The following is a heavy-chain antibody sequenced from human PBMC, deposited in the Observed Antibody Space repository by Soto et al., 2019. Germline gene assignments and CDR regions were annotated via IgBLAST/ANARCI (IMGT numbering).Heavy chain of an antibody. J-gene: IGHJ3*02. D-gene: IGHD5-12*01. CDR2: ISPYNGNT. CDR1: GYTFISYG. CDR3: ARDQTKWLTEAFDI. V-gene: IGHV1-18*01. Sequence: HVQLVQSGAEVKKPGASLKVSCKASGYTFISYGVIWVRQAPGQGLEWLGWISPYNGNTNYAQKFQGRITMTTDTSTSTVYMDLRSLRTDDTAVYYCARDQTKWLTEAFDIWGQGTMVVVSS.